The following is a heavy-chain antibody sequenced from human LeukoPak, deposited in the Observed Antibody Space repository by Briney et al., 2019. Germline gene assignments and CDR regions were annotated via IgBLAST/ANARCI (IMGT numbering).Heavy chain of an antibody. J-gene: IGHJ4*02. D-gene: IGHD6-6*01. CDR1: GFTFSSYA. Sequence: PGRSLRLSCAASGFTFSSYAMHWVRQAPGKGLEWVAVISYDGSNKYYADSVKGRFTISRDNSKNTLYLQMNSLRAEDTAVYYCTRHPPYSSSSSTVRDYWGQGTLVTVSS. CDR2: ISYDGSNK. V-gene: IGHV3-30-3*01. CDR3: TRHPPYSSSSSTVRDY.